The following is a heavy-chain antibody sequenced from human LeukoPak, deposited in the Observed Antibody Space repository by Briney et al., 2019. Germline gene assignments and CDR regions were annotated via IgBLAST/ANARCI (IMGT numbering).Heavy chain of an antibody. Sequence: ASVKVSCKASGGTFSSYAISWVRPAPGQGLEWMGGIIPIFGTANYAQKFQGRVTITTDESTSTAYMELSSLRSEDTAVYYCARSADTAMVYFYYWGQGTLVTVSS. V-gene: IGHV1-69*05. CDR2: IIPIFGTA. CDR3: ARSADTAMVYFYY. J-gene: IGHJ4*02. CDR1: GGTFSSYA. D-gene: IGHD5-18*01.